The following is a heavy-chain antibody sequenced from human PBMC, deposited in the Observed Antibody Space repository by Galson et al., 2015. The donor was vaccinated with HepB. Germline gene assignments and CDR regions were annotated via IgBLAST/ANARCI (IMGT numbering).Heavy chain of an antibody. CDR3: ARSSSGPLGYYGMDV. V-gene: IGHV5-51*03. D-gene: IGHD3-22*01. Sequence: QSEAEVKKPGESLKISCKGSGYNFSGYWIGWVRQMPGKGLEWMGTIFPGDSHTRYRPSFQGQVNISADKSTAYLQWSSLKASDTAMYYCARSSSGPLGYYGMDVWGQGTTVTVSS. CDR1: GYNFSGYW. CDR2: IFPGDSHT. J-gene: IGHJ6*02.